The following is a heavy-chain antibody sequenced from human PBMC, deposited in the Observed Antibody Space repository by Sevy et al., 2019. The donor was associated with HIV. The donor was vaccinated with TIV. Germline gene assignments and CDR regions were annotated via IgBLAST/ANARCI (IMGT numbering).Heavy chain of an antibody. CDR1: GFTFDDYA. CDR3: AKDIAAAGTYYYYYYGMDV. CDR2: ISWDGGST. Sequence: GGSLRLSCAASGFTFDDYAMHWVRQAPGKGLEWVSLISWDGGSTYYADSVKGRFTISRNNSKNSLYLQMNSLRADETALYYCAKDIAAAGTYYYYYYGMDVWGQGTTVTVSS. D-gene: IGHD6-13*01. J-gene: IGHJ6*02. V-gene: IGHV3-43D*03.